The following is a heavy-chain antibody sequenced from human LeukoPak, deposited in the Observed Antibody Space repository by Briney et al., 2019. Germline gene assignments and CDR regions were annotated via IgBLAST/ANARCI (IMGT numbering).Heavy chain of an antibody. V-gene: IGHV4-34*01. J-gene: IGHJ4*02. CDR2: TNHSGST. D-gene: IGHD2-21*01. CDR1: GGSFSGYY. CDR3: ASVGYCGGDCYFDY. Sequence: KPSETLSLTCAVYGGSFSGYYWSWIRQPPGKGLEWIGETNHSGSTNYNPSLKSRVTMSVDTSKNQFSLKLSSVTAADTAVYYCASVGYCGGDCYFDYWGQGTLVTVSS.